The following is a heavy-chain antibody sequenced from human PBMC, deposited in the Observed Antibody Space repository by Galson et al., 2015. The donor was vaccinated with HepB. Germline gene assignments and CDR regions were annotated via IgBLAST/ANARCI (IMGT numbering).Heavy chain of an antibody. Sequence: SLRLSCAASGFTFSSYSMNWVRQAPGKGLEWVSSISSSSSYIYYADSVKGRFTISRDNAKNSLYLQMNSLRAEDTAVYYCARDFFGVYYTDVWGKGTTVTVSS. CDR3: ARDFFGVYYTDV. V-gene: IGHV3-21*01. J-gene: IGHJ6*03. D-gene: IGHD3-3*01. CDR1: GFTFSSYS. CDR2: ISSSSSYI.